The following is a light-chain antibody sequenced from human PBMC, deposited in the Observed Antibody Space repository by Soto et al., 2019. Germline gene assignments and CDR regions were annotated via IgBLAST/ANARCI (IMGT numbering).Light chain of an antibody. Sequence: DIQMTQSPSTLSASVGDRVTSTCRASKNINTWVAWYQQKPGKAPKLLIYDASSLESGVPSRFSGSGSGTEFTLTISSLQSDDFASYYCQQYNRYWTFGEGTRLEI. J-gene: IGKJ5*01. CDR1: KNINTW. V-gene: IGKV1-5*01. CDR3: QQYNRYWT. CDR2: DAS.